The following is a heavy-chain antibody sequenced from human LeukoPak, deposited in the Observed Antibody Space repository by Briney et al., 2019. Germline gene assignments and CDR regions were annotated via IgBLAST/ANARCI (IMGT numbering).Heavy chain of an antibody. D-gene: IGHD2-21*01. V-gene: IGHV1-2*02. CDR2: INPNSGGT. J-gene: IGHJ4*02. Sequence: GASVKVSCKASGYTFTRYYIHWVRQAPGQGLEWMGWINPNSGGTNYAQKFQGRVTMTRDTSISTAYMELSRLRSDDTAVYYCARDRGLPYCGGDCYSGFFDYWGQGTLVTVSS. CDR1: GYTFTRYY. CDR3: ARDRGLPYCGGDCYSGFFDY.